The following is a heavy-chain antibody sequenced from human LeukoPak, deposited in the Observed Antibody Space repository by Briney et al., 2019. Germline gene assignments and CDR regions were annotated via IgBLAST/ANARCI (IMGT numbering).Heavy chain of an antibody. V-gene: IGHV3-15*04. CDR1: GFSFSDAW. CDR2: IESKTDGGTT. J-gene: IGHJ4*02. CDR3: ARDKGTSYLSSFDY. D-gene: IGHD2-2*02. Sequence: GGSLRLSCAASGFSFSDAWMSWVRQIPGKGLEWVGRIESKTDGGTTDYAAPVKGRFTISRDNSKNTLYLQMNSLRAADTAVYYCARDKGTSYLSSFDYWGQGTLVTVSS.